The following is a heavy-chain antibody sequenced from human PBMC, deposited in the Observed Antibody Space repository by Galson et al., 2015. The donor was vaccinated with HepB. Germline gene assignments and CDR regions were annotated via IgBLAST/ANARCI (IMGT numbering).Heavy chain of an antibody. CDR1: GFTFNWFA. Sequence: SLRISCAASGFTFNWFAMSWVRQAPGKGLEWVSSIYGGGNDPYYADSVKGRFTISRDNSKNTLYLQINSLRAEDTAVYYCAKMDGQVTAYYNFDSWGQGTLVTVSS. D-gene: IGHD3-9*01. V-gene: IGHV3-23*01. J-gene: IGHJ4*02. CDR3: AKMDGQVTAYYNFDS. CDR2: IYGGGNDP.